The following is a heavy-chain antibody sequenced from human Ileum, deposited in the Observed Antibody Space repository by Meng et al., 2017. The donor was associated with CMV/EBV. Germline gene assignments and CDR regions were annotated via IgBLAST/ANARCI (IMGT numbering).Heavy chain of an antibody. J-gene: IGHJ4*02. Sequence: LSRTCAVYGGSFSGFSWSWIRQPTGKGLEWIAEINHSGITNYNPSLKSRVTISLVTSKNQFSLKVSSVTAADTAVYYCARGRDSGSYWGQGTLVTVSS. CDR1: GGSFSGFS. V-gene: IGHV4-34*01. CDR2: INHSGIT. D-gene: IGHD3-10*01. CDR3: ARGRDSGSY.